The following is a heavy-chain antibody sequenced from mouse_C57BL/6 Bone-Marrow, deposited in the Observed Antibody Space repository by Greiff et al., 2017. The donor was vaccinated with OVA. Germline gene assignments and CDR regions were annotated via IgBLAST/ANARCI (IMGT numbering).Heavy chain of an antibody. CDR1: GYTFTDYY. CDR3: AGIYYGYHGAY. D-gene: IGHD2-2*01. Sequence: EVQLQQSGPELVKPGASVKISCKASGYTFTDYYMNWVKQSHGKSLEWIGDINPNNGGTSYNQKFKGKATLTVDKSSSTAYMELRSLTSEDSAVYYCAGIYYGYHGAYWGQGTLVTVSA. CDR2: INPNNGGT. V-gene: IGHV1-26*01. J-gene: IGHJ3*01.